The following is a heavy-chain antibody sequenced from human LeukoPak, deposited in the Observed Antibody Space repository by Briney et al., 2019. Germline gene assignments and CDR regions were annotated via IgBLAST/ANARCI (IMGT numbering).Heavy chain of an antibody. CDR1: GFTFSDYY. Sequence: GGSLRLSCAASGFTFSDYYMSWIRQAPGKGLEWVSYISSSGSTIYYADSVKGRFTISRDNAKNSLYLQMNSLRAEDTAVYYCASDKGSGWKKYNWFDPWGQGTLVTVSS. J-gene: IGHJ5*02. CDR2: ISSSGSTI. D-gene: IGHD6-19*01. CDR3: ASDKGSGWKKYNWFDP. V-gene: IGHV3-11*01.